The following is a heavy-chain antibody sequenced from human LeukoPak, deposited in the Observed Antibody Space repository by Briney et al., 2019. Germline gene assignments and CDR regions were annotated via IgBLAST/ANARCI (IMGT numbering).Heavy chain of an antibody. CDR1: GGSFSGYY. CDR2: INHSGST. CDR3: ARAAPLGYCSSTSCYGVDY. V-gene: IGHV4-34*01. J-gene: IGHJ4*02. D-gene: IGHD2-2*01. Sequence: SETLSLTCAVYGGSFSGYYWSWLRQPPGKGLEWIGEINHSGSTNYNPSLKSRVTISVDTSKNQFSLKLSSVTAADTAVYYCARAAPLGYCSSTSCYGVDYWGQGTLVTVSS.